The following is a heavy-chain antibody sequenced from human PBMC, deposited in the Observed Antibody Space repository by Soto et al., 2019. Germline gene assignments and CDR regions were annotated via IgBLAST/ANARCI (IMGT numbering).Heavy chain of an antibody. D-gene: IGHD2-15*01. J-gene: IGHJ6*02. CDR2: IYHSEST. CDR1: GGSISSSNW. CDR3: ATSRGGYYGMDV. Sequence: SETLSLTCAVSGGSISSSNWWSWVRQPPGRGLEWIGEIYHSESTNYNPSLKSRVTISVDKSKNQFSLKLSSVTAADTAVYYCATSRGGYYGMDVWGQGTTVTVSS. V-gene: IGHV4-4*02.